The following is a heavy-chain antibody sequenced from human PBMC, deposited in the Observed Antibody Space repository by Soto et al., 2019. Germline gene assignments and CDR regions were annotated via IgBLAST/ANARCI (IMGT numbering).Heavy chain of an antibody. Sequence: SETLSLTCTVSGGSISSSSYYWGWIRQPPGKGLEWIGSIYYSGSTYYNPSLKSRVTISVDTSKNQFSLKLSSVTAADTAVYVCARPGFFPQSISEGIAGYYYYGMDVWGQGTTVTVSS. V-gene: IGHV4-39*01. J-gene: IGHJ6*02. CDR3: ARPGFFPQSISEGIAGYYYYGMDV. CDR2: IYYSGST. D-gene: IGHD6-13*01. CDR1: GGSISSSSYY.